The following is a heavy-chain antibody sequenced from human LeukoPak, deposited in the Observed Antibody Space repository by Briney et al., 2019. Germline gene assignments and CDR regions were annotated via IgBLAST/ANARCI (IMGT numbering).Heavy chain of an antibody. V-gene: IGHV3-9*01. CDR2: ISWNSGSI. J-gene: IGHJ3*02. Sequence: GGSLRLSCAASGFTFDDYAMHWVRQAPGKGLEWVSGISWNSGSIGYADSVKGRFTISRDNAKNSLYLQMNSLRAEDTALYYCAKDIIQGTVGLQNAFDIWGQGTMVTVSS. CDR1: GFTFDDYA. CDR3: AKDIIQGTVGLQNAFDI. D-gene: IGHD3/OR15-3a*01.